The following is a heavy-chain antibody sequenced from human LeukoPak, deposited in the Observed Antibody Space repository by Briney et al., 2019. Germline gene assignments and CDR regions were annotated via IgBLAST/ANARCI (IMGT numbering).Heavy chain of an antibody. CDR2: ISHDGGNT. D-gene: IGHD4-17*01. Sequence: GGSLRLSCSASGFTFSNYAIHWVRQAPGKGLEYVSTISHDGGNTNYADSVKGRFTISRDNSKNTLYLQMNSLRAEDTAVYYCAREDMTTVTTRWAFDIWGQGSMVTVSS. CDR1: GFTFSNYA. J-gene: IGHJ3*02. V-gene: IGHV3-64*04. CDR3: AREDMTTVTTRWAFDI.